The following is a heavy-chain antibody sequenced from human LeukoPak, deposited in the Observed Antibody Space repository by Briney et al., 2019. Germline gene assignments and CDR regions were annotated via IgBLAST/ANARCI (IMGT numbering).Heavy chain of an antibody. J-gene: IGHJ4*02. CDR2: ISSSNNI. V-gene: IGHV3-21*05. Sequence: PGGSLRLSCAVSGFRFSDFSINWVRQAPGKGLEWVSYISSSNNIYYADSAQGRFTISRDNGQNSVWLQMNNLRAEDTAVYYCARDQRYCSSTSCYTVYYFDYWGQGTLVTVSS. D-gene: IGHD2-2*02. CDR3: ARDQRYCSSTSCYTVYYFDY. CDR1: GFRFSDFS.